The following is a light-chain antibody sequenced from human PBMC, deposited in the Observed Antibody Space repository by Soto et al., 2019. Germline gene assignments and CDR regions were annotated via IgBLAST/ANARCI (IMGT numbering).Light chain of an antibody. CDR1: QSLSSSQ. CDR2: DAS. Sequence: EIVLKQSPGTLSLSPGERATLSCRASQSLSSSQLAWYQQKPGQAPRLLIHDASSRATGISDRFTGSGSGTDFTLTITTLEPEDFAVYYCQQYGSSPRTFGLGTKVDNK. J-gene: IGKJ1*01. V-gene: IGKV3-20*01. CDR3: QQYGSSPRT.